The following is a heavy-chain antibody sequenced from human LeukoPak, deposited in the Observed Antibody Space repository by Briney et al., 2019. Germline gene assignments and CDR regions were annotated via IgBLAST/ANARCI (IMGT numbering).Heavy chain of an antibody. J-gene: IGHJ6*03. CDR2: ISGSGGRT. Sequence: GSLRLSCATSGFTSSSYAMSWVRQAPGKGLEWVSGISGSGGRTYYADSVKGRFTISRDNSKNTLYLQMNSLRAGDTAVYYCAKDAVTALAGYYYYMDVWGKGTMVTVSS. CDR3: AKDAVTALAGYYYYMDV. V-gene: IGHV3-23*01. CDR1: GFTSSSYA. D-gene: IGHD6-19*01.